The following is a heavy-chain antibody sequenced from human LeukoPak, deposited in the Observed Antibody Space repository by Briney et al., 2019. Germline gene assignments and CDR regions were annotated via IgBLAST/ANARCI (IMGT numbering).Heavy chain of an antibody. CDR1: GFTFNTYA. Sequence: GGSLGLSCAASGFTFNTYAMTWVRQAPGKGLEWVSTISSSGGTTYYADSVKGRFSISRDNSKNTLCLQMNSLRADDAAVYYCAKPVTVTTAAFDSWGQGTLVTVSS. J-gene: IGHJ4*02. D-gene: IGHD4-17*01. CDR2: ISSSGGTT. CDR3: AKPVTVTTAAFDS. V-gene: IGHV3-23*01.